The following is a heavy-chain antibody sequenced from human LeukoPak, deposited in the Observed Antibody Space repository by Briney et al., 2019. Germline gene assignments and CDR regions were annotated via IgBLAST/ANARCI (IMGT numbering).Heavy chain of an antibody. V-gene: IGHV3-66*01. J-gene: IGHJ4*02. CDR3: ARETFYYYDSSGYYGIFDY. CDR2: IYRGGST. Sequence: GGSLRLSCAASGFTVSSNYMSWARQAPGKGLEWVSVIYRGGSTYYADSVKGRFTISRDNSKNTLYLQMNSLRAEDTAVYYCARETFYYYDSSGYYGIFDYLGQGTLVTVSS. D-gene: IGHD3-22*01. CDR1: GFTVSSNY.